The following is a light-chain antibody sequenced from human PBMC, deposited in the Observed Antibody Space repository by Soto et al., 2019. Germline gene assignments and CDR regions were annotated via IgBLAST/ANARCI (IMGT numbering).Light chain of an antibody. Sequence: EMVRTQSPATLSLSPGERATLSCRASQSLTNKLAWYQQKPGQAPRLLIYGASSRATGIPARFSGSASGTDFTLTISSLQSEDFAVYFCQQYSNWPLTFGGGTKVDIK. CDR3: QQYSNWPLT. J-gene: IGKJ4*01. CDR2: GAS. CDR1: QSLTNK. V-gene: IGKV3-15*01.